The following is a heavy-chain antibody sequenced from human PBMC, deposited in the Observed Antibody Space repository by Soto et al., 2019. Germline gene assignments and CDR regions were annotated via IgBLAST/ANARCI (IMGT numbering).Heavy chain of an antibody. J-gene: IGHJ5*02. Sequence: GGSLRLSCAASGFTFSSYAMSWVRQAPGKGLEWGSAMSGSGGSRYYADSVKRRFSISRDNSKNTLYLQMNSLRAEDTAVYYCAKDCASSSCYKLNVFYPWGQGTLVTVSS. V-gene: IGHV3-23*01. CDR1: GFTFSSYA. CDR2: MSGSGGSR. CDR3: AKDCASSSCYKLNVFYP. D-gene: IGHD6-13*01.